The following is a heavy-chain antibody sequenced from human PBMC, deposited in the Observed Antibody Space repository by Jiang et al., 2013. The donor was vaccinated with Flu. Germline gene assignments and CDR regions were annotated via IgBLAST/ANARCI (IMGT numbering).Heavy chain of an antibody. CDR1: GFTFSSYS. J-gene: IGHJ6*02. Sequence: QLLESGGGLVQPGGSLRLSCAASGFTFSSYSMNWVRQAPGKGLEWVSYISSSSSTIYYADSVKGRFTISRDNAKNSLYLQMNSLRAEDTAVYYCATEGKPAAGPAYYYYGMDVWGQGTTVTVSS. D-gene: IGHD2-2*01. CDR3: ATEGKPAAGPAYYYYGMDV. V-gene: IGHV3-48*01. CDR2: ISSSSSTI.